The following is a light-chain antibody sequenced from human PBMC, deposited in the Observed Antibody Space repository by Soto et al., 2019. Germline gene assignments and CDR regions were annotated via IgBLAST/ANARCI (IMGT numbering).Light chain of an antibody. Sequence: QSVLTQPHSASGTPGQRVTISCSGSSSNIGTSSVHWFQQLPGTAPKLLISTTNQLPSGVPERFSGSKSGTSASLAISGLQSEDEADYYCAAWDDSLNGHVFGTATKVTVL. CDR1: SSNIGTSS. J-gene: IGLJ1*01. CDR2: TTN. CDR3: AAWDDSLNGHV. V-gene: IGLV1-44*01.